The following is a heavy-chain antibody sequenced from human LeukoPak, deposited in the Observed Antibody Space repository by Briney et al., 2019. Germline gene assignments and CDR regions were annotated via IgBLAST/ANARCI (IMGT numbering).Heavy chain of an antibody. CDR2: MYSRGGT. D-gene: IGHD6-13*01. J-gene: IGHJ4*02. CDR3: ARDAPQVPAAGVLAF. V-gene: IGHV3-53*01. CDR1: GFTVSDNY. Sequence: GGSLRLSCAASGFTVSDNYMSWVRQAPGKGLEWVSVMYSRGGTYYANSVKGRFTFSRDISKNTLYLQMNGLRNEDTAMYYCARDAPQVPAAGVLAFWGQGTLVIVSS.